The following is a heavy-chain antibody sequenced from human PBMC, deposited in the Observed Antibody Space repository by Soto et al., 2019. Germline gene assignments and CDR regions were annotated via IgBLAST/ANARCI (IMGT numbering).Heavy chain of an antibody. J-gene: IGHJ6*02. V-gene: IGHV4-59*01. CDR2: IYYSGST. CDR3: ATWRGDTAIGLALKYYGMEV. Sequence: SETLSLTCTVSGGSISSYYWSWIRQPPRKGLEWIGCIYYSGSTNYNPSLKSRVTISVDTSKNQFSLKLSSVTAADTTVYYCATWRGDTAIGLALKYYGMEVWGQGTTVTVSS. CDR1: GGSISSYY. D-gene: IGHD5-18*01.